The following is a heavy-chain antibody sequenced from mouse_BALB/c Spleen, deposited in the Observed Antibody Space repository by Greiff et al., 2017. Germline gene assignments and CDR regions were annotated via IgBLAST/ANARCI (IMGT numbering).Heavy chain of an antibody. CDR3: ARRNPSGGYFDV. D-gene: IGHD3-2*02. V-gene: IGHV1S81*02. CDR2: INPSNGRT. Sequence: VQLQQPGAELVKPGASVKLSCKASGYTFTSYWMHWVKQRPGQGLEWIGEINPSNGRTNYNEKFKSKATLTVDKSSSTAYMQLSSLTSEDSAVYYCARRNPSGGYFDVWGAGTTVTVSS. J-gene: IGHJ1*01. CDR1: GYTFTSYW.